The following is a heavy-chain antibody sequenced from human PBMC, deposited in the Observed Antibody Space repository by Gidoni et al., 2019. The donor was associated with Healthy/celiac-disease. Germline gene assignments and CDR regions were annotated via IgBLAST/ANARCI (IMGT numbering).Heavy chain of an antibody. D-gene: IGHD3-16*02. V-gene: IGHV4-34*01. Sequence: QVQLQQWGAGLLKPSETLSLTCAVYGGSFSGYYWGWIRQPPGKGLEWIGEINHSGSTNYNPSLKSRVTISVDTSKNQFSLKLSSVTAADTAVYYCARGEIKGNYIWGSYRYTPIDYWGQGTLVTVSS. J-gene: IGHJ4*02. CDR2: INHSGST. CDR1: GGSFSGYY. CDR3: ARGEIKGNYIWGSYRYTPIDY.